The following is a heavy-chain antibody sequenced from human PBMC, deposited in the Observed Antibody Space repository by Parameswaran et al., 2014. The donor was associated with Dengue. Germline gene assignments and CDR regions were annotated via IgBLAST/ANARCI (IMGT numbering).Heavy chain of an antibody. Sequence: MPGVRQAPGKGLEWVAVVSYDGRNQYYADSVKGRFTVSRDNSMDTLYMQMNSLRAEDTAVYYCAKEWVAVLGPEGMDVWGQGTTVTVSS. J-gene: IGHJ6*02. V-gene: IGHV3-30*18. D-gene: IGHD2-2*01. CDR3: AKEWVAVLGPEGMDV. CDR2: VSYDGRNQ.